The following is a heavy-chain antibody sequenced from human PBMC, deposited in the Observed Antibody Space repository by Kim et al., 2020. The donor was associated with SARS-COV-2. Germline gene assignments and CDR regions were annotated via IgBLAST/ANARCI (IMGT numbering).Heavy chain of an antibody. D-gene: IGHD6-13*01. Sequence: EKNYGDSVKGRFTISRDNAKNLVYLEMNRLRAEDTAVYYCARGVTAAFDSWGQGTLVTVSS. J-gene: IGHJ5*01. CDR3: ARGVTAAFDS. CDR2: EK. V-gene: IGHV3-7*01.